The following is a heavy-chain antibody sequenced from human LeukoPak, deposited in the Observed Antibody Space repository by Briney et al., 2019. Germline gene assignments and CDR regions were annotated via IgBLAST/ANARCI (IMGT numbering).Heavy chain of an antibody. V-gene: IGHV3-33*06. CDR2: IWYDGSNK. Sequence: GGSLRLSCAASGFTFSSYGMHWVRQAPGKGLEWVAVIWYDGSNKYYADSVKGRFTISRDNSKNTLYLQMNSLRAEDTAVYSCAKNGEVLSWFDPWGQGTLVTASS. J-gene: IGHJ5*02. CDR3: AKNGEVLSWFDP. D-gene: IGHD3-10*01. CDR1: GFTFSSYG.